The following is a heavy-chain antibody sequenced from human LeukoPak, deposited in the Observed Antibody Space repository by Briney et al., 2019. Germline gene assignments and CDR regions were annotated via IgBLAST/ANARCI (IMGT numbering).Heavy chain of an antibody. CDR1: QSTLSRFA. V-gene: IGHV3-23*01. D-gene: IGHD2-21*02. CDR3: AKHLDSDSFLFYSMDV. J-gene: IGHJ6*03. CDR2: LSGSDTNT. Sequence: SLRLSCVPSQSTLSRFAMSWIRQAPATGLEWVSCLSGSDTNTYYADSVKGRFTTSRDNSENTMYLQMDNLSADDTAVYYCAKHLDSDSFLFYSMDVWGKGTSVIVSS.